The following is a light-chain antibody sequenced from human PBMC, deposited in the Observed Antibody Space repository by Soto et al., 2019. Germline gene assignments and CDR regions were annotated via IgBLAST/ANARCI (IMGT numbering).Light chain of an antibody. Sequence: DIVMTQSPDSLAVSLGERATINCKSSQSVLYSPNNKNYLAWYQQKPGHPPKLVIYWASTRESGVPDRFSDSGSGTDFTLTISSLQAEDVAAYYCQQYYSSPLTFGQGTRLEIK. CDR3: QQYYSSPLT. V-gene: IGKV4-1*01. CDR1: QSVLYSPNNKNY. CDR2: WAS. J-gene: IGKJ5*01.